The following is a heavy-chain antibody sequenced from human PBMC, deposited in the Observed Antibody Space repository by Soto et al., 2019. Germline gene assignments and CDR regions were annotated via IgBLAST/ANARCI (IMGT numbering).Heavy chain of an antibody. V-gene: IGHV3-23*01. CDR2: ISGSGGST. CDR1: GFTFSSYA. D-gene: IGHD3-16*01. Sequence: GGSLRLSCAASGFTFSSYAMSWVRQAPGKGLEWVSAISGSGGSTYYADSVKGRFTISRDNSKNTLYLQMNSLRAEDTAVYYCAKPGTDMITFGGVLFDYWGQGTLVTVSS. J-gene: IGHJ4*02. CDR3: AKPGTDMITFGGVLFDY.